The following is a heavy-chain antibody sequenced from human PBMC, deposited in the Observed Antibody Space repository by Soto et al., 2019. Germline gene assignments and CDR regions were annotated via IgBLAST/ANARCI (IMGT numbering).Heavy chain of an antibody. V-gene: IGHV4-61*01. J-gene: IGHJ4*02. D-gene: IGHD4-17*01. Sequence: QVQLQESGPGLVKPSETLSLTCTVSGVSVNSGSFYWAWNRQPPGKGLEWIGFGSYSGTTNYKPSLQSRVTIAVDTSRSQISLKFTSLTAADTAVYYCARGATVTQYDYWGQGTLVTVSS. CDR3: ARGATVTQYDY. CDR2: GSYSGTT. CDR1: GVSVNSGSFY.